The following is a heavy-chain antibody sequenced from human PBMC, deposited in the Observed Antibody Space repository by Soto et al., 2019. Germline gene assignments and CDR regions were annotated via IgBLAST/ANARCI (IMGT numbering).Heavy chain of an antibody. CDR3: ATRSPAFDF. CDR2: ISTSKGNT. V-gene: IGHV1-18*01. J-gene: IGHJ4*02. Sequence: QVQLVQSGPEVKKPGASVKVSCKTSGYTFTSYGFAWVRQAPGQGLEWMGWISTSKGNTNYAQKFQGRVTMTTDTSTSTAYMELRSLRSDDTAVYYCATRSPAFDFWGQGTLVTVSS. CDR1: GYTFTSYG.